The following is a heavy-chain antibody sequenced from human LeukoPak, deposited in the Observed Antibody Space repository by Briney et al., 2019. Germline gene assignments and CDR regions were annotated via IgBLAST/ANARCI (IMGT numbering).Heavy chain of an antibody. D-gene: IGHD1-26*01. CDR3: ARATRGVGSNFDY. CDR2: IRFDGSNT. J-gene: IGHJ4*02. V-gene: IGHV3-30*02. CDR1: GFTFSSYG. Sequence: GGTLRLSCAASGFTFSSYGMSWVRQAPGKGLEWVAFIRFDGSNTYYADSVKGRFTISRDNAKNSLYLQMNSLRAEDTAVYYCARATRGVGSNFDYWGQGTLVTVSS.